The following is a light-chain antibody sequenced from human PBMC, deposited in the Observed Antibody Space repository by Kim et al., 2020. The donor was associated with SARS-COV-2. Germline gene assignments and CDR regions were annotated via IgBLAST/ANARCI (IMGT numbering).Light chain of an antibody. V-gene: IGKV3-11*01. CDR3: QQRSNWPLT. J-gene: IGKJ4*01. CDR1: QSISSN. CDR2: DAS. Sequence: LSPGERVTLSCRASQSISSNLAWYQQKPGQAPRLLIYDASNRATGIPARFSGSGSGTDFTLTISSLEPEDFEVYYCQQRSNWPLTFGGGTKVDIK.